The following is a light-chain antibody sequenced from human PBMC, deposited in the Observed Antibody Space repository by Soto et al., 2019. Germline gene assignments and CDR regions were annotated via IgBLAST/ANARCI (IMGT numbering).Light chain of an antibody. CDR1: QTVSTS. CDR3: HQYNNWWT. CDR2: GAS. J-gene: IGKJ1*01. Sequence: EIMMTQSPATLSVSPGERATLSCRASQTVSTSLAWYQQKPGRAPRLLIYGASTRASGVPARFSGSGSGTEFTLTISSLQSEDSAVYYCHQYNNWWTFGQGTKVDTK. V-gene: IGKV3-15*01.